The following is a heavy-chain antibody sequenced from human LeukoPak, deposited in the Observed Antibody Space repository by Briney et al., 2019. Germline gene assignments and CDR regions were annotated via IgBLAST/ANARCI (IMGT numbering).Heavy chain of an antibody. Sequence: GGSLRLSCAASGFTFSSYSMNWVRQAPGKGLEWVSYISSSSSTIYYADSVKGRFTISRDNAKNSLYLQMNSLRVEDTAVYYCAVQVVAAAISTGGWGQGTLVTVSS. CDR3: AVQVVAAAISTGG. D-gene: IGHD2-15*01. J-gene: IGHJ4*02. V-gene: IGHV3-48*01. CDR1: GFTFSSYS. CDR2: ISSSSSTI.